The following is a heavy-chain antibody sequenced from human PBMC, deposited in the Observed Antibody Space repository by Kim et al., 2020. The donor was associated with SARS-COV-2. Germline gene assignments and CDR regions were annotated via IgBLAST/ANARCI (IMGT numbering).Heavy chain of an antibody. V-gene: IGHV3-30*04. Sequence: GGSLRLSCAASGFTFSSYAMHWVRQAPGKGLEWVAVISYDGSNKYYADSVKGRFTISRDNSKNTLYLQMNSLRAEDTAVYYCARDRTTGIFYYWGQGTLVTVSS. CDR1: GFTFSSYA. CDR2: ISYDGSNK. CDR3: ARDRTTGIFYY. D-gene: IGHD4-17*01. J-gene: IGHJ4*02.